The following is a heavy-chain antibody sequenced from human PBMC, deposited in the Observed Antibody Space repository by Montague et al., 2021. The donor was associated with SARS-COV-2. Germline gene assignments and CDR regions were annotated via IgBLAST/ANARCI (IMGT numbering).Heavy chain of an antibody. J-gene: IGHJ4*02. CDR3: ASGWTLFD. Sequence: CAISGDSVSSTAAAWNWIRQSPSRGLEWLGRTYYRSEWHTGYAVSVECRLAIDADTSKNQFSLQLHSVTPEDSAVYYCASGWTLFDWGQGTLVTVSS. V-gene: IGHV6-1*01. CDR2: TYYRSEWHT. D-gene: IGHD6-19*01. CDR1: GDSVSSTAAA.